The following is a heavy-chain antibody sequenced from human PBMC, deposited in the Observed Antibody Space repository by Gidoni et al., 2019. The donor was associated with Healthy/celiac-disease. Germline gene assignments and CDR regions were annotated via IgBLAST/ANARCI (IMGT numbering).Heavy chain of an antibody. V-gene: IGHV3-23*01. CDR2: ISGSGGST. D-gene: IGHD5-12*01. CDR3: AKDLEYSGYDYYYYYGMDV. Sequence: EVQLLESGGGLVQPGGSLRLSCAASGFPFSSYAMSWVRQAPGKGLEWVSAISGSGGSTYYADSVKGRFTISRDNSKNTLYLQMNSLRAEDTAVYYCAKDLEYSGYDYYYYYGMDVWGQGTTVTVSS. CDR1: GFPFSSYA. J-gene: IGHJ6*02.